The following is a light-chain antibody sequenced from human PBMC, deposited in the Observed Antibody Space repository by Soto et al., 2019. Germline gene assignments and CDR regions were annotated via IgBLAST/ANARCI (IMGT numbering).Light chain of an antibody. CDR1: SSNVGGYTY. J-gene: IGLJ1*01. V-gene: IGLV2-14*01. CDR3: SSYTTSNTRQIV. CDR2: DVS. Sequence: QSALTQPASASGAPGQAITISCTETSSNVGGYTYVSWYQQHPGKAPKFIIYDVSNRPSGVSNRFSGSKSGNTASLTISGLQAEDEADNYCSSYTTSNTRQIVFGTVTKVTV.